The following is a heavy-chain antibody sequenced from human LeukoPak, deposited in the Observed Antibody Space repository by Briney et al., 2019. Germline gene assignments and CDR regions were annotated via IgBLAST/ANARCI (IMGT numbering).Heavy chain of an antibody. CDR1: GGSFSGYY. J-gene: IGHJ4*02. CDR3: ARAPGTGHYSYYPDY. CDR2: INHSGST. Sequence: SETLSLTCAVYGGSFSGYYWSWIRQPPGKGLEWIGEINHSGSTNYNPSLKSRVTISVDTSKNQFSLKLSSVTAADTAVYYCARAPGTGHYSYYPDYWGQGTLVTVSS. D-gene: IGHD3/OR15-3a*01. V-gene: IGHV4-34*01.